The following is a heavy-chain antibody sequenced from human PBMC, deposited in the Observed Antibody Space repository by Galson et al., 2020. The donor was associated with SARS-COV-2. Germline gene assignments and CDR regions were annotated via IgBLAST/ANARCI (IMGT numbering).Heavy chain of an antibody. CDR3: AKGEVRGYHYYYGMDV. V-gene: IGHV3-23*01. CDR2: ISGSGGST. CDR1: GFTFSSYA. D-gene: IGHD3-10*01. Sequence: GGSLRLSCAASGFTFSSYAMSWVRQAPGKGLEWVSAISGSGGSTYYADSVKGRFTISRDNSKNTLYLQMNSLRAEDTAVYYCAKGEVRGYHYYYGMDVWGQGTTVTVSS. J-gene: IGHJ6*02.